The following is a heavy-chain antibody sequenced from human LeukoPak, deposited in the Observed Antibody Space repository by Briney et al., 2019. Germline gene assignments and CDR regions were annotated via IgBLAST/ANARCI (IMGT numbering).Heavy chain of an antibody. CDR1: GYTFTGYY. V-gene: IGHV1-2*02. D-gene: IGHD3-22*01. CDR2: INPNSGGT. CDR3: ARESQEGYYYDNSGMDV. Sequence: AASVKVSCKASGYTFTGYYMHWVRQAPGQGLEWMGWINPNSGGTNYAQKFQGRVTMTRDTSISTAYMELSRLRFDDTAVYYCARESQEGYYYDNSGMDVWGKGTTVTVSS. J-gene: IGHJ6*04.